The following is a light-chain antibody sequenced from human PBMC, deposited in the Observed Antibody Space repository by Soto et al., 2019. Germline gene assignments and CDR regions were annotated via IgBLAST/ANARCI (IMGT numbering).Light chain of an antibody. CDR2: DVS. CDR1: SSDVGGYNY. Sequence: QSVLTQPASVSGSPGQSITISCTGTSSDVGGYNYVSWYQQHPGKAPKLMIYDVSNRPSGVSNRFSGSKSGNTASLTISGLQAEDEADYYCSSYTSSSTGVFGTGTKVTLL. J-gene: IGLJ1*01. CDR3: SSYTSSSTGV. V-gene: IGLV2-14*01.